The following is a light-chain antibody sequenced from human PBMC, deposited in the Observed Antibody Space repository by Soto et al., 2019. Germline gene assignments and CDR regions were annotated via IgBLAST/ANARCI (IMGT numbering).Light chain of an antibody. J-gene: IGKJ4*01. V-gene: IGKV3-11*01. CDR1: QSVSGY. Sequence: EIVLTQSPDTLSLSPGERATLSCRASQSVSGYLGWYQQKPGQAPRLLLDDASNRAYGVPARFRGRGSGTNFTPTIASLEPDDFAVYYCQQRSNWPHLTFGGGTRV. CDR2: DAS. CDR3: QQRSNWPHLT.